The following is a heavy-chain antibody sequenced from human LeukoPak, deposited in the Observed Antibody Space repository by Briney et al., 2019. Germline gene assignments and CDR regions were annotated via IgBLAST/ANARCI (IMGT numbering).Heavy chain of an antibody. CDR1: GGSISSGDYY. J-gene: IGHJ4*02. Sequence: SETLSLTCTVSGGSISSGDYYWSWIRQPPRKGLEWIGYIYYSGSTYYNPSLKSRVTISVDTSKNQFSLKLSSVTAADTAVYYCARVGAYCSGGSCYVHFDYWGQGTLVTVSS. CDR2: IYYSGST. D-gene: IGHD2-15*01. V-gene: IGHV4-30-4*01. CDR3: ARVGAYCSGGSCYVHFDY.